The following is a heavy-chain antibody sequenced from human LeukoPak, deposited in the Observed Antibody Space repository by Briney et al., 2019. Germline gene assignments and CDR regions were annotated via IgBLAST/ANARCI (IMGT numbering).Heavy chain of an antibody. Sequence: TGGSLRLSCAASGFTFNSYAMSWVRQAPVKGLEWVSAISGSGADTFYVDSVKGRFTISRDNSKNTLYLQMNSLRAEDTAVYYCARDRSGSNDYWGQGTLVTVSS. CDR3: ARDRSGSNDY. CDR1: GFTFNSYA. J-gene: IGHJ4*02. D-gene: IGHD1-26*01. V-gene: IGHV3-23*01. CDR2: ISGSGADT.